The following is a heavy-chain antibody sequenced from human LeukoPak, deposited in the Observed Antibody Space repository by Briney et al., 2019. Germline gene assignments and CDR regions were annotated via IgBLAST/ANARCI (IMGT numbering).Heavy chain of an antibody. CDR1: GGSISSSSYY. CDR3: ARGHLLGHTIRGFDY. CDR2: IYYSGST. D-gene: IGHD2-15*01. J-gene: IGHJ4*02. V-gene: IGHV4-39*07. Sequence: SETLSLTCTVSGGSISSSSYYWGWIRQPPGKGLEWIGSIYYSGSTYYNPSLKSRVTISVDTSKNQFSLKLSSVTAADTAVYYCARGHLLGHTIRGFDYWGQGTLVTVSS.